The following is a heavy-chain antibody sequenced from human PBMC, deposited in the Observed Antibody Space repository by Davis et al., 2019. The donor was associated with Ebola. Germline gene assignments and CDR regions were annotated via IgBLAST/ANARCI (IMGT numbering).Heavy chain of an antibody. J-gene: IGHJ4*02. D-gene: IGHD5-18*01. CDR3: AKDLGYSYGSAGY. Sequence: SCKASGYTFTSYYMHWVRQAPGKGLEWVSAISGSGGSTYYADSVKGRFTISRDNSKNTLYLQMNSLRAEDTAVYYCAKDLGYSYGSAGYWGQGTLVTVSS. CDR1: GYTFTSYY. V-gene: IGHV3-23*01. CDR2: ISGSGGST.